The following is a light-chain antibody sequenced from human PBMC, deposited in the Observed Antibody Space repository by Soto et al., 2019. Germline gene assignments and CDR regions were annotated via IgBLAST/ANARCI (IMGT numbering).Light chain of an antibody. J-gene: IGKJ1*01. CDR3: QQYNSWPET. CDR2: DAS. Sequence: EIVMTQSPRTLSVSPGERATLFCRASQSVRSSLAWYQQKPGQAPRLFIYDASTRATGIPARFSGSGSGTEFTLTISSLQSEDFAVYYCQQYNSWPETFGQGTKVDIK. CDR1: QSVRSS. V-gene: IGKV3-15*01.